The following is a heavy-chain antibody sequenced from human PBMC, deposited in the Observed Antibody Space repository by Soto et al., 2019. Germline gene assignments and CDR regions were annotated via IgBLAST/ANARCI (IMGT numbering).Heavy chain of an antibody. J-gene: IGHJ4*02. D-gene: IGHD6-13*01. CDR3: ARQVSAAGTYY. Sequence: QLQLQESGPGLVKPSETLSLTCTVSGGSISSSSYYWGWIRQPPGKGLEWIGSIYYSGSTYYNPCLKSRVTISVDTSKNQFSLKLSSVTAADTAVYYCARQVSAAGTYYWGQGTLVTVSS. CDR1: GGSISSSSYY. CDR2: IYYSGST. V-gene: IGHV4-39*01.